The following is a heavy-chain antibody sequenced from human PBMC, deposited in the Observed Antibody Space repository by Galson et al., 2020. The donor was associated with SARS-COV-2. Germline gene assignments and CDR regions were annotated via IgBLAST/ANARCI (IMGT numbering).Heavy chain of an antibody. CDR2: ISSSSSYI. V-gene: IGHV3-21*01. CDR1: GFTFSSYS. CDR3: ATIAAAGTLYYYYGMDV. D-gene: IGHD6-13*01. J-gene: IGHJ6*02. Sequence: GALKISCAASGFTFSSYSMNWVRQAPGKGMEWVSSISSSSSYIYYADSVKGRFTISRDNAKNSLYLQMNSLRAEDTAVYYCATIAAAGTLYYYYGMDVWGQGTTVTVSS.